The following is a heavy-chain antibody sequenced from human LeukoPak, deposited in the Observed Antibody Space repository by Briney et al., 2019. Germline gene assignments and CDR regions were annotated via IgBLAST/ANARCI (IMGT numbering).Heavy chain of an antibody. J-gene: IGHJ4*02. CDR1: GFTFSSYA. CDR3: TKGWGPPSIAVAGTGFDY. CDR2: ISGSGGRT. V-gene: IGHV3-23*01. D-gene: IGHD6-19*01. Sequence: PGGSLRLSCAASGFTFSSYAMSWVRQAPGKGLEWVSDISGSGGRTYYADSVKGRFTISRDNSKTTLYLQMNSLRGEDTAVYYCTKGWGPPSIAVAGTGFDYWSQRTLVTVSS.